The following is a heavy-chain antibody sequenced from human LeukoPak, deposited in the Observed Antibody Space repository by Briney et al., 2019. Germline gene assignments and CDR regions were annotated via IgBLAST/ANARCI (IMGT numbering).Heavy chain of an antibody. Sequence: GGSLRLSCAASGFTFSNYGMSWVRQAPGKGLEWVAASSGSGGSTYYADSVKGRFTISRDNSKNTLYLQMNSLRAEDTVVYYCAKGKSPDYWGQGTLVTVSS. CDR2: SSGSGGST. J-gene: IGHJ4*02. CDR1: GFTFSNYG. V-gene: IGHV3-23*01. CDR3: AKGKSPDY.